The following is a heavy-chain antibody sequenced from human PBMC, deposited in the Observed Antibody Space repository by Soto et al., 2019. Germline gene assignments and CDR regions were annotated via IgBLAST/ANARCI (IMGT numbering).Heavy chain of an antibody. D-gene: IGHD6-19*01. J-gene: IGHJ4*02. CDR3: AKDYGIAVAGGFDY. CDR2: ISGSGCST. Sequence: GGSLRLSCAASGFTFSSYAMSWVRQAPGKGLEWVSAISGSGCSTYYADSVKGRFTISRDNSKNTLYLQMNSLRAEDTAVYYCAKDYGIAVAGGFDYRGQGTLVTVSS. CDR1: GFTFSSYA. V-gene: IGHV3-23*01.